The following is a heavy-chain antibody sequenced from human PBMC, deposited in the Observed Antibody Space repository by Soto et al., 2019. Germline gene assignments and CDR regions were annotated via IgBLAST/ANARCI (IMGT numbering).Heavy chain of an antibody. CDR3: ARAAYEILTGYYRR. J-gene: IGHJ4*02. D-gene: IGHD3-9*01. CDR1: GDTFSSYG. Sequence: ASVKVSCKASGDTFSSYGMSWVRQAPGQGLEWMGWISAYNGNTNYAQKSQGRVTMTTDTSTSTAYMELRSLRSDDTAVYYCARAAYEILTGYYRRWGQGTLVTVSS. CDR2: ISAYNGNT. V-gene: IGHV1-18*01.